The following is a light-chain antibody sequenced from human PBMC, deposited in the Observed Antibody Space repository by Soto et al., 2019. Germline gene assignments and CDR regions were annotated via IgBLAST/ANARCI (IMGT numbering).Light chain of an antibody. Sequence: SYELTQPPSVSVAPGQTARITCGGNNLGSKSVHWYQQKPRQAPVLVVYDDSGRPSGIPERFSGSNSGNTATLTISRVEAGDEADYYCQVWDSSSDHLVVFGGGTKVTVL. V-gene: IGLV3-21*02. CDR2: DDS. J-gene: IGLJ2*01. CDR3: QVWDSSSDHLVV. CDR1: NLGSKS.